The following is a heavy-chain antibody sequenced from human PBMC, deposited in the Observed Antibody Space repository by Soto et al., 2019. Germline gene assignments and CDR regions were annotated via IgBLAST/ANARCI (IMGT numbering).Heavy chain of an antibody. Sequence: GESLKISCKGSGYSFTSYWIGWVRQMPGKGLEWMGIIYPGDSDTRYSPSFQGQVTISADKSISTAYLQWSSLKASDTAMYYCARSLTIFGVVTYFDYWGQGTLVTVSS. D-gene: IGHD3-3*01. CDR2: IYPGDSDT. V-gene: IGHV5-51*01. J-gene: IGHJ4*02. CDR1: GYSFTSYW. CDR3: ARSLTIFGVVTYFDY.